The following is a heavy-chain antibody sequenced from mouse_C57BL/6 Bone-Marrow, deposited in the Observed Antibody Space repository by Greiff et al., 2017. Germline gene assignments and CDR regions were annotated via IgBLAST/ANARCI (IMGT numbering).Heavy chain of an antibody. J-gene: IGHJ2*01. CDR3: ARLHTTVVAPIDY. CDR1: GYTFTDYY. Sequence: EVQLQQSGPELVKPGASVKISCKASGYTFTDYYMNWVKQSHGKSLEWIGDINPNNGGTSYNQKFKGKDTLTVDKSSSTAYMALRSLTSEDSAVYYGARLHTTVVAPIDYGGQGTTRTVSS. D-gene: IGHD1-1*01. V-gene: IGHV1-26*01. CDR2: INPNNGGT.